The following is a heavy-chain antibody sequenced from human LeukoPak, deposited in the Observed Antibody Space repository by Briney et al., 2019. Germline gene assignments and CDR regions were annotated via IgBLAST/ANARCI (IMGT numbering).Heavy chain of an antibody. D-gene: IGHD4-11*01. J-gene: IGHJ4*02. CDR2: IKHDGIDK. CDR3: AKATVTNSYFEY. V-gene: IGHV3-7*04. CDR1: GFTFSSYW. Sequence: TGGSLRLSCAASGFTFSSYWMSWVRQAPGKGLEWVANIKHDGIDKIYVDSVKGRFTISRDNAKNSLYLQMNSLRAEGTAVYYCAKATVTNSYFEYWGQGTLVTVSS.